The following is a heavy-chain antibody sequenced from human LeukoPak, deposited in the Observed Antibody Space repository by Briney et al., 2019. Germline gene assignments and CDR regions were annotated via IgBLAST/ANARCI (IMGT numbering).Heavy chain of an antibody. CDR1: GDSISSSIYY. Sequence: KPSEALSLTCTVSGDSISSSIYYWGWIRQSPGKGLEWIGSLFYRGNTYYNPSLKSRVTISVDTSKNQLSLNLSPVTAADTAVYYCARVNRFPDYGAHLDYWGQGTLVTVSS. CDR2: LFYRGNT. J-gene: IGHJ4*02. D-gene: IGHD4-17*01. V-gene: IGHV4-39*01. CDR3: ARVNRFPDYGAHLDY.